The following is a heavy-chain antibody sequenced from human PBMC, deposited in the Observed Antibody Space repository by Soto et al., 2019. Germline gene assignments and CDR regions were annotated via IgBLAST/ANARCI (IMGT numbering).Heavy chain of an antibody. Sequence: QVHLQQWGARVLKPSETLSLTCAVDGGSFSGYYWIWIRQPPGKGLEWIGEINHSGSTNYNPSRKSRITISLEMSKNQYPLKLSSVTAADAAVYYCASSLSFLERVFDYWGQGTQVTVSS. CDR3: ASSLSFLERVFDY. J-gene: IGHJ4*02. D-gene: IGHD3-3*01. CDR1: GGSFSGYY. V-gene: IGHV4-34*01. CDR2: INHSGST.